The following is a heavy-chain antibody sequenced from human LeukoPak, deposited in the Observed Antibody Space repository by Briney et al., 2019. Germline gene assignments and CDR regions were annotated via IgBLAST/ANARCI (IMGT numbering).Heavy chain of an antibody. CDR1: GGTFSSYA. J-gene: IGHJ5*02. CDR2: IIPIFGTA. D-gene: IGHD2-2*01. V-gene: IGHV1-69*01. Sequence: SVKVSCKASGGTFSSYAISWVRQAPGQGLEWMGGIIPIFGTAIYAQKFQGRVTITADESTSTAYMELSSLRSEDTAVYYCARDEYCSSTSCYNWFDPWGQGTLVTVSS. CDR3: ARDEYCSSTSCYNWFDP.